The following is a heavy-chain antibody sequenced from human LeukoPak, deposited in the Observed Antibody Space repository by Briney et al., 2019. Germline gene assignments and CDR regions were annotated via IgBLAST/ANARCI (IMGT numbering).Heavy chain of an antibody. CDR3: ARGGSSGYSYMHV. J-gene: IGHJ6*03. Sequence: AAVKVSCMASGGTFSSYAISWVRQAPGQGREWMGGIIPIFGTANYAQKFQGRVTMTRVMSTSTVYMEPGSLRSEDTAVYYCARGGSSGYSYMHVWGKGTTVTVSS. V-gene: IGHV1-69*05. CDR1: GGTFSSYA. D-gene: IGHD6-6*01. CDR2: IIPIFGTA.